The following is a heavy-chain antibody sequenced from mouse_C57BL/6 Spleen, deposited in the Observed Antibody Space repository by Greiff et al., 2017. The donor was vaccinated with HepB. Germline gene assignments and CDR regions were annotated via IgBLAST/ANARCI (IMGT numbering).Heavy chain of an antibody. CDR3: ARGGDYDYDGVFDY. Sequence: EVKLVESGGDLVKPGGSLKLSCAASGFTFSSYGMSWVRQTPDKRLEWVATISSGGSYTYYPDSVKGRFTISRDNAKNTLYLQMSSLKSEDTAMYYCARGGDYDYDGVFDYWGQGTTLTVSS. D-gene: IGHD2-4*01. J-gene: IGHJ2*01. CDR2: ISSGGSYT. CDR1: GFTFSSYG. V-gene: IGHV5-6*02.